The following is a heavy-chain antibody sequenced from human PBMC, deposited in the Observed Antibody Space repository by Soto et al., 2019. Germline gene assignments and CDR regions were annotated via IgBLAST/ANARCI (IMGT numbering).Heavy chain of an antibody. CDR3: ARAVAVPADFDY. CDR2: INAGNGNT. CDR1: GYTFTTYA. D-gene: IGHD6-19*01. J-gene: IGHJ4*02. V-gene: IGHV1-3*05. Sequence: QVQLVQSGAEEKKPGASVKVSCKASGYTFTTYAMHWVRQAPGHRLEWMGWINAGNGNTKYSQKFQGRVTITRDTSASTAYMELSSLRSEDTAVYYCARAVAVPADFDYRGQGTLVTVSS.